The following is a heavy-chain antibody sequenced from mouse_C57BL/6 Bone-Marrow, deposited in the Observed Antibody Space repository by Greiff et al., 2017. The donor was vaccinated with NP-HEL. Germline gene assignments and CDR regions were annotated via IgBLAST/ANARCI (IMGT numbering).Heavy chain of an antibody. D-gene: IGHD2-4*01. J-gene: IGHJ4*01. CDR2: FTMYSDAT. V-gene: IGHV1-49*01. Sequence: LMESGAELVRPGSSVKLSCKDSYFAFMASAMHWVKQRPGHGLEWIGSFTMYSDATEYSENFKGKATLTANTSSSTAYMELSRLTSEDSAVYYCARQGGYDYDDYAMDYWGQGTSVTVSS. CDR3: ARQGGYDYDDYAMDY. CDR1: YFAFMASA.